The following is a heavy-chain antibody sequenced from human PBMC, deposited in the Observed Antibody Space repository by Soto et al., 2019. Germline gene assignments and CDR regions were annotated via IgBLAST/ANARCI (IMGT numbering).Heavy chain of an antibody. CDR2: ISGSGIST. Sequence: DVQLLESGGGLVQPGGSLRLSCAASGFTFRSYAMSWVRQAPGKGQEWVSGISGSGISTHYADSVKGRFTVSRDNSKNTLYLQMNSLRAEDTAVYNCAKEPVGPDWYFDLWGRGTLVTVSS. CDR1: GFTFRSYA. J-gene: IGHJ2*01. CDR3: AKEPVGPDWYFDL. V-gene: IGHV3-23*01.